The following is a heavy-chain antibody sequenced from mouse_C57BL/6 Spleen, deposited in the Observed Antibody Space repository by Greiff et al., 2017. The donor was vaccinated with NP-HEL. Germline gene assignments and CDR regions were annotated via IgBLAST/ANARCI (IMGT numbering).Heavy chain of an antibody. CDR1: GYTFTSYW. D-gene: IGHD2-2*01. V-gene: IGHV1-52*01. J-gene: IGHJ3*01. CDR3: ARSSSMVTTSFAY. Sequence: QVQLQQPGAELVRPGSSVKLSCKASGYTFTSYWMHWVKQRPIQGLEWIGNIDPSDSETHYNQKFKDKATLTVDTSSSTAYMQLSSLTSEDSAVYYCARSSSMVTTSFAYWGQGTLVTVSA. CDR2: IDPSDSET.